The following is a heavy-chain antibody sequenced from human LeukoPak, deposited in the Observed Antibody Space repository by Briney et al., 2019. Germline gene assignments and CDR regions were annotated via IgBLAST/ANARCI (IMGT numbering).Heavy chain of an antibody. J-gene: IGHJ3*02. CDR2: ISSSGSTI. Sequence: GGSQRLSCAASGFTFSDYYMSWIRQAPGKGLEWVSYISSSGSTIYYADSVKGRFTISRDNAKNSLYLQMNSLRAEDTAVYYCARDFNRGDFSTGGDAFDIWGQGTMVTVSS. CDR1: GFTFSDYY. CDR3: ARDFNRGDFSTGGDAFDI. V-gene: IGHV3-11*04. D-gene: IGHD3-3*01.